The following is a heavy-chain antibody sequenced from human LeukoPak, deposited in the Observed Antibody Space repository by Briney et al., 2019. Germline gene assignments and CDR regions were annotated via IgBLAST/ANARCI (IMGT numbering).Heavy chain of an antibody. CDR3: ARRTYYDFWSGYHSSFDY. V-gene: IGHV4-39*01. J-gene: IGHJ4*02. CDR2: IYYSGGT. D-gene: IGHD3-3*01. Sequence: PSETLSLTCTVSGGSISSSSYYWGWIRQPPGKGLEWIGSIYYSGGTYYNPSLESRVTISVDTSKNQFSLKLSSVTAADTAVYYCARRTYYDFWSGYHSSFDYWGQGTLVTVSS. CDR1: GGSISSSSYY.